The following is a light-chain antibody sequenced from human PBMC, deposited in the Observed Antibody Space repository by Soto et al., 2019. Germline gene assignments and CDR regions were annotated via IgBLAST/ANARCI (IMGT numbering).Light chain of an antibody. Sequence: EIVVPKSTAPLSVSPGERSTFSCMASQSVSSNLAWYQQKPGQAPRLLIYGASIRATGIPARFSGSGSGTEFTLTISSLQSEDFAVYYCKHYNNVPPWTFCEGSIVDIK. CDR2: GAS. J-gene: IGKJ1*01. CDR1: QSVSSN. CDR3: KHYNNVPPWT. V-gene: IGKV3-15*01.